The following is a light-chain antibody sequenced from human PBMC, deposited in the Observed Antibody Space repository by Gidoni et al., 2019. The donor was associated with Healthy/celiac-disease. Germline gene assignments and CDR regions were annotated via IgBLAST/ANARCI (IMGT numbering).Light chain of an antibody. V-gene: IGLV2-14*01. CDR1: SSDVGGYNY. J-gene: IGLJ2*01. CDR2: DVS. CDR3: SSYTSSSTVV. Sequence: QSALTQPSSVSGSPGQSITISCTGTSSDVGGYNYVPWYQQPPGKAPKLMIYDVSNRPSGVSNRFSGCKSGNTASLTISGLQAEDEADYYCSSYTSSSTVVFGGGTKLTVL.